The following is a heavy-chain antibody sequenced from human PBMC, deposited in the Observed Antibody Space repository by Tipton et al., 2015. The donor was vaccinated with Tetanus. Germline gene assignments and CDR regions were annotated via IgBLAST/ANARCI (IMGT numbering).Heavy chain of an antibody. J-gene: IGHJ5*02. V-gene: IGHV4-30-2*01. CDR3: ARDRGQQFVSDWFDP. Sequence: TLSLTCTVSGGSINSPDYSWGWIRQPPGKGLEWIGYIYQSGSTSYNPSLATRVTITADKSMNQFSLNLRSVTAADTAVYYCARDRGQQFVSDWFDPWGQGTLVTVSS. D-gene: IGHD6-6*01. CDR1: GGSINSPDYS. CDR2: IYQSGST.